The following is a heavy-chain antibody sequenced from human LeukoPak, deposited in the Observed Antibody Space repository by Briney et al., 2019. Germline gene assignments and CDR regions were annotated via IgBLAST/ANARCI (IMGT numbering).Heavy chain of an antibody. D-gene: IGHD2-15*01. CDR1: GFTFSSYA. V-gene: IGHV3-23*01. Sequence: GGSLRLSCVVSGFTFSSYAMTWVRQAPGKGPEWVSSISDSGDSTYYADSVKGRFTISRDNSKNSLCLRMNSLRAEDTALYYCAGGYCSGGSCYYYGMDVWGQGTTVTVSS. CDR3: AGGYCSGGSCYYYGMDV. J-gene: IGHJ6*02. CDR2: ISDSGDST.